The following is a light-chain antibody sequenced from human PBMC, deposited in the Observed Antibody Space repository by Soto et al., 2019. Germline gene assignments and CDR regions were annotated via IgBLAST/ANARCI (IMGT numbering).Light chain of an antibody. Sequence: DIQMTQSPSTLSASVGTRVPITCRAFPSISSSLAWYQTTPGKAPNLLLYRASSLQSGVPSRFSGSGSGTEFTLTISSLQPDDFATYYCQQYNSYSRTFGQGTKVDI. CDR1: PSISSS. J-gene: IGKJ1*01. CDR3: QQYNSYSRT. V-gene: IGKV1-5*03. CDR2: RAS.